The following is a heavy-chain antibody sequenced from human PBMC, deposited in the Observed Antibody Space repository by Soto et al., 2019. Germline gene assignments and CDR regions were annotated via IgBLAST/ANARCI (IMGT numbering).Heavy chain of an antibody. V-gene: IGHV3-23*01. CDR2: ISGSGGST. Sequence: PGGSLRLSCAASGFTFSSYAMSWVRQAPGKGLGWVSAISGSGGSTYYADSVKGRFTISRDNSKNTLYLQMNSLRAEDTAVYYCADHRRNIAAQQIHAGEYFYYYYGMDVWGQGTTVTVSS. D-gene: IGHD6-6*01. J-gene: IGHJ6*02. CDR3: ADHRRNIAAQQIHAGEYFYYYYGMDV. CDR1: GFTFSSYA.